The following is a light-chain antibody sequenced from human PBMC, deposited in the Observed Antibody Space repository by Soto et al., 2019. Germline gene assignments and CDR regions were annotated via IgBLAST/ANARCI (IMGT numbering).Light chain of an antibody. CDR1: SSNIGSNT. CDR3: AAWDDSLNGVV. Sequence: QSVLTQPPSASGTPGLRVTISCSGSSSNIGSNTVNWYQQLPGTAPKLLICSNNQRPSGVPDRFSGSKSGTSASLAISGLQSEDEADYYCAAWDDSLNGVVFGGGTQLTVL. J-gene: IGLJ2*01. CDR2: SNN. V-gene: IGLV1-44*01.